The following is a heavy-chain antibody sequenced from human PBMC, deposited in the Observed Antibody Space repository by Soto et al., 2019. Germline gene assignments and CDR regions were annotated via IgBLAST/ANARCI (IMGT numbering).Heavy chain of an antibody. CDR3: ARVEVVNYYYTMDV. Sequence: GGSLRLSCAASGFTFSTYSMNWVRQAPGKGLEWVSSINSRGSHIYYADSMKGRFTISRDNAKNSLYLQMNSLRAEDTAVYYCARVEVVNYYYTMDVWGQGTTVTGSS. D-gene: IGHD2-21*01. J-gene: IGHJ6*02. CDR2: INSRGSHI. CDR1: GFTFSTYS. V-gene: IGHV3-21*01.